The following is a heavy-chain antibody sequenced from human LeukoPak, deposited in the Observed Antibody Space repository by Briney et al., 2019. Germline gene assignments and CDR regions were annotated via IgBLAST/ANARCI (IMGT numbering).Heavy chain of an antibody. V-gene: IGHV1-2*02. D-gene: IGHD2-21*01. CDR1: GYSFTGYY. CDR2: INPNSGGT. J-gene: IGHJ5*02. Sequence: GASVKVSCKASGYSFTGYYIHWVRQAPGQELEWMGWINPNSGGTNYAQKFQGRVTMTRDTSISTAYMELSRLRSDDTAVYYCARGDPIPPRNWFDPWGQGTLVTVSS. CDR3: ARGDPIPPRNWFDP.